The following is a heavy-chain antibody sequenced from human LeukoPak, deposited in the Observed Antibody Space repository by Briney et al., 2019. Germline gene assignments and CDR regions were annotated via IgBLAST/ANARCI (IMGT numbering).Heavy chain of an antibody. CDR1: GFTFSSYA. Sequence: GGSLRLSCAASGFTFSSYAMHWVRQAPGKGLEWVAVISYDGSNKYYADSVKGRFTISRDNSKNTLYLQMNSLRTEDTAVYYCARDGNYNQNWFDPRGQGTLVTVSS. V-gene: IGHV3-30*04. CDR2: ISYDGSNK. D-gene: IGHD3-10*01. CDR3: ARDGNYNQNWFDP. J-gene: IGHJ5*02.